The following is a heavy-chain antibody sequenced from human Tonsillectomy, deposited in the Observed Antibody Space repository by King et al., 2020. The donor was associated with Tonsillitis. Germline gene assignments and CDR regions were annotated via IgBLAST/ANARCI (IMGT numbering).Heavy chain of an antibody. CDR3: AKGCGETGDVWYSDF. D-gene: IGHD7-27*01. J-gene: IGHJ2*01. Sequence: VQLVESGGGVVQPGGSMRLSCAASGFSFRTYGMHWVRQAPGKGLEWVAFVRYDGNGKSYADSVKGRFTISRDNSKNTLFLQMNSLRVEDTAVYFCAKGCGETGDVWYSDFGGRGTLVTVSS. CDR2: VRYDGNGK. V-gene: IGHV3-30*02. CDR1: GFSFRTYG.